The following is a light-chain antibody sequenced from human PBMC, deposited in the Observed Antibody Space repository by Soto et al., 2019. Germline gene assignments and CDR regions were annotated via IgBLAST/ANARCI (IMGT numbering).Light chain of an antibody. CDR1: QSIGNL. Sequence: DIAMTQSPSTLSASVGDRVTVTCRASQSIGNLLAWYQQKPGKAPNLLISDASNLEIGVPSRFSCSGSETEFTLTITSLQPEDFATYYCQQYKNYSPSTFGQGTKLDI. CDR2: DAS. CDR3: QQYKNYSPST. V-gene: IGKV1-5*01. J-gene: IGKJ2*01.